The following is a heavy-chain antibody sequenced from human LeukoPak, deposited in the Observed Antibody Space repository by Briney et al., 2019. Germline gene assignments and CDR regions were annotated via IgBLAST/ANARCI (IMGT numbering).Heavy chain of an antibody. D-gene: IGHD3-10*01. CDR3: AREWIRAHGFDY. J-gene: IGHJ4*02. V-gene: IGHV4-31*03. CDR2: IYYSGST. CDR1: GGSISSGGYY. Sequence: SETLSLTCTVSGGSISSGGYYWSWIRQHPGKGLEWIGYIYYSGSTYYNPSLKSRVTISVDTSKNQFSLKLSSVTAADRAVYYCAREWIRAHGFDYWGQGTLVTVSS.